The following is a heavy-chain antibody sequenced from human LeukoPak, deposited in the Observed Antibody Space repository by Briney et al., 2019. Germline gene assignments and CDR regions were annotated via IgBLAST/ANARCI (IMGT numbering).Heavy chain of an antibody. D-gene: IGHD3-16*01. V-gene: IGHV3-23*01. CDR2: INGPGDNS. CDR1: GYAFSSHG. J-gene: IGHJ4*02. CDR3: AKVSVCYGCYLDF. Sequence: GGSLRLSCAASGYAFSSHGLTWVRQAPGKGLEWVSTINGPGDNSYYAETVKGRFTISRDNSKDTLYLQMHSLRAEDTAIYYCAKVSVCYGCYLDFWGQGTPVTVS.